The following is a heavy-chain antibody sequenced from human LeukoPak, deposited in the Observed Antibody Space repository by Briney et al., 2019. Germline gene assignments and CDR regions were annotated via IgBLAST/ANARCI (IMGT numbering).Heavy chain of an antibody. J-gene: IGHJ4*02. CDR2: IYHSGST. Sequence: LRLSCAASGFTFDDYAMHWVRQPPGKGLEWIGYIYHSGSTYYNPSLKSRVTISVDRSKNQFSLKLSSVTAADTAVYYCARGEPTRGTLLFDYWGQGTLVTVSS. D-gene: IGHD1-1*01. CDR1: GFTFDDYA. V-gene: IGHV4-30-2*01. CDR3: ARGEPTRGTLLFDY.